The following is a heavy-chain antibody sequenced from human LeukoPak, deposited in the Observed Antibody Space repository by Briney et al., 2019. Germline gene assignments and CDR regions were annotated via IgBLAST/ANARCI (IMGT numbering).Heavy chain of an antibody. V-gene: IGHV3-23*01. CDR3: AKGGGYYGDDLNNWFDP. Sequence: PGGSLRLSCAASGFTFSRYAMSWVRQAPGKGLEWVSAISGTGGSTNYADSVKGRFTISRDNSKNTLYLQMNSLRDEDTAVYSCAKGGGYYGDDLNNWFDPWGQGTLVTVSS. D-gene: IGHD4-17*01. CDR2: ISGTGGST. CDR1: GFTFSRYA. J-gene: IGHJ5*02.